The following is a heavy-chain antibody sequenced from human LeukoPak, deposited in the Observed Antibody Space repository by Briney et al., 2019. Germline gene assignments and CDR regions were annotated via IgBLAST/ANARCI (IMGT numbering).Heavy chain of an antibody. CDR1: GYTFTIYG. J-gene: IGHJ4*02. V-gene: IGHV1-18*01. Sequence: ASVKVSCKSSGYTFTIYGISWVRQAPGQGLGWMGWINAYNGNTNYAQKLQSRVTMTTDTSTSTAYLELRSLRSDDTAVYYCARVLLWFGESPAYFDYWGQGTLVTVSS. D-gene: IGHD3-10*01. CDR2: INAYNGNT. CDR3: ARVLLWFGESPAYFDY.